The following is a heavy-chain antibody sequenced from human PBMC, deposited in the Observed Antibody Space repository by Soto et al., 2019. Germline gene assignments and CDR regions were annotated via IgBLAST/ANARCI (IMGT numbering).Heavy chain of an antibody. D-gene: IGHD6-19*01. CDR1: GFIVRTNY. Sequence: EVQLVETGGGLIQPGGSLRLSCVASGFIVRTNYMTWVRQAPGKGLEWVSTIYSNGTTHYSDSVRGRFTISRDNSKNTLYLQMNSLRAEDTAVYYCARDSPTTSGWYDYFDYWGQGTRVTVSS. CDR3: ARDSPTTSGWYDYFDY. J-gene: IGHJ4*02. V-gene: IGHV3-53*02. CDR2: IYSNGTT.